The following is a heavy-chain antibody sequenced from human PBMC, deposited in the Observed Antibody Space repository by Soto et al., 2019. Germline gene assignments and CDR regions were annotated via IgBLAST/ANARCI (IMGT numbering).Heavy chain of an antibody. J-gene: IGHJ4*02. V-gene: IGHV1-46*01. D-gene: IGHD3-22*01. Sequence: QVQLVQSGAEVKKPGASVKVSCKASGYTFTSYYMHWVRQAPGQGLEWMGIINPSGGSTSYAQKFQGRVTMTRYTSTSTVYMELSSLRSEDTAVYYCARDLDGYDSSGYLIDWGQGTLVTVSS. CDR2: INPSGGST. CDR1: GYTFTSYY. CDR3: ARDLDGYDSSGYLID.